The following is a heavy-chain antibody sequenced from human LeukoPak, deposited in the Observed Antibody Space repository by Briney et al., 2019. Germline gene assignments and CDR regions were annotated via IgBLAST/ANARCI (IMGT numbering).Heavy chain of an antibody. CDR2: IYHSGST. CDR3: ARVRDAGFGELLFGYFDY. D-gene: IGHD3-10*01. Sequence: SETLSLTCAVSGYSIGSGYYWGWIRQPPGKGLEWIGSIYHSGSTYYNPSLKSRVTISVDTSKNQFSLKLSSVTAADTAVYYCARVRDAGFGELLFGYFDYWGQGTLVTVSS. CDR1: GYSIGSGYY. J-gene: IGHJ4*02. V-gene: IGHV4-38-2*01.